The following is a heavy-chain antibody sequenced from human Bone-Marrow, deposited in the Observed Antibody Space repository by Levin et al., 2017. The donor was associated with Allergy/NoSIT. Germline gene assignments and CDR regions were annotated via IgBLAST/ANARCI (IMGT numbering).Heavy chain of an antibody. V-gene: IGHV3-23*01. Sequence: QPGGSLRLSCAASGFSFNTYAMSWVRQAPGKGLEWVSVMSGSGTSAYYADSVRGRFIISRDKSKDTLYLQMNRLRADDTATYYCASTGGSYFHWYFDLWGRGTLVTVSS. D-gene: IGHD1-26*01. CDR3: ASTGGSYFHWYFDL. J-gene: IGHJ2*01. CDR1: GFSFNTYA. CDR2: MSGSGTSA.